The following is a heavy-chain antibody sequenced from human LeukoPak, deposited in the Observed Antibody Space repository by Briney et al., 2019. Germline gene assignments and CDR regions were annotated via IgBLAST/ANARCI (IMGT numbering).Heavy chain of an antibody. CDR1: GYTFTGYY. CDR2: ISVYNGNT. CDR3: ARDNSVEDTAWWFDP. J-gene: IGHJ5*02. Sequence: ASVKVSCKASGYTFTGYYMHWVRQAPGQGLEWMGWISVYNGNTKYAQKFQGRVTMTRDMSTSTDYMELSSLRSEDTAVYYCARDNSVEDTAWWFDPWGQGTLVTVSS. V-gene: IGHV1-2*02. D-gene: IGHD4-23*01.